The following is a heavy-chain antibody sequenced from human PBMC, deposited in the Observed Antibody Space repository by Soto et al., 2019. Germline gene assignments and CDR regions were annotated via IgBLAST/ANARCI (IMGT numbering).Heavy chain of an antibody. J-gene: IGHJ3*02. Sequence: QVQLQESGQGLVKPSQTLSLTCTVSGGSIRNDNFYWSYLRQRPRKRLEWIGYITYSGYTYYHSSLKSQVIISVEPSNNPFSLILNSVTAADTAVYYCARDLEGTVTGRTALGIWGRGTLVTVSS. CDR1: GGSIRNDNFY. CDR2: ITYSGYT. D-gene: IGHD6-19*01. CDR3: ARDLEGTVTGRTALGI. V-gene: IGHV4-31*01.